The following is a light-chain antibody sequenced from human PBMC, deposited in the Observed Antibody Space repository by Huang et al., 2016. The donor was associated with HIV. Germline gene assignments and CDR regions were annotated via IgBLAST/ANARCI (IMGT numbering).Light chain of an antibody. CDR1: QSVLHTDGKTS. CDR3: MQGIHLPFT. J-gene: IGKJ3*01. CDR2: ERS. V-gene: IGKV2-29*02. Sequence: DIVMTQTPLSLSVILGQPASISCRSSQSVLHTDGKTSLYWYLQKPGQSQHRLIYERSRRLSGVRDRFRGSGSGTDFTLKISRVEAEDVGVYYCMQGIHLPFTFGPGTKVDIK.